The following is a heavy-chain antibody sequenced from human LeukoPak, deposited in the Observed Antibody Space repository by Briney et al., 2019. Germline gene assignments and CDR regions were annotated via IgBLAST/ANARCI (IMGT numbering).Heavy chain of an antibody. V-gene: IGHV4-39*07. J-gene: IGHJ4*02. CDR2: IYDTGNT. CDR3: AREEDSIAAHPGFDY. CDR1: GYSISSGNYY. D-gene: IGHD6-6*01. Sequence: PSETLSLTCTVSGYSISSGNYYWGWIRQPPGKGLEWIGSIYDTGNTYCNPSLKSRVTISVDTSKNQFSLKLSSVTAADTAVYYCAREEDSIAAHPGFDYWGQGTLVTVSS.